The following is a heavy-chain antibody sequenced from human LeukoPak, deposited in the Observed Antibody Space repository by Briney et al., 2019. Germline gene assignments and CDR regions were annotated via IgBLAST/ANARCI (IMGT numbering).Heavy chain of an antibody. D-gene: IGHD3-10*02. CDR1: EFTFSSYA. Sequence: GGSLRLSCAASEFTFSSYAMQWVRQAPGKGLEWVSGISASGGNTWYADSVKGRFTISRDNSKNTLYLQMNSLRAEDTAVYYCANYVSARGPPYALAVWGQGTTVTVSS. J-gene: IGHJ6*02. CDR2: ISASGGNT. V-gene: IGHV3-23*01. CDR3: ANYVSARGPPYALAV.